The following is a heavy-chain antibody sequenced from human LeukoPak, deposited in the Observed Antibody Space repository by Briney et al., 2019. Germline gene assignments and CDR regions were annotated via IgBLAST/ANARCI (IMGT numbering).Heavy chain of an antibody. CDR1: GGSINSTNYY. V-gene: IGHV4-39*01. J-gene: IGHJ5*02. D-gene: IGHD3-10*01. CDR2: IYYSGST. Sequence: PSETLSLTCTVSGGSINSTNYYWGWIRQPPGKGLGWIGSIYYSGSTYYNPSLRSRVTISVDTSKNQFSLKLTSVTAADTAVYYCARHDGSYYGSGSYPNWFDPWGQGTLVTVSS. CDR3: ARHDGSYYGSGSYPNWFDP.